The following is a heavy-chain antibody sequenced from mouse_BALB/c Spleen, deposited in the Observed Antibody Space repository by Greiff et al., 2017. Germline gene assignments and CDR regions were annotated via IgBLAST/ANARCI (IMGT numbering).Heavy chain of an antibody. V-gene: IGHV6-6*02. Sequence: EVKVEESGGGLVQPGGSMKLSCVASGFTFSNYWMNWVRQSPEKGLEWVAEIRLKSNNYATHYAESVKGRFTISRDDSKSSVYLQMNNLRAEDTGIYYCTRGGVTWYAMDYWGQGTSVTVSS. D-gene: IGHD2-2*01. J-gene: IGHJ4*01. CDR3: TRGGVTWYAMDY. CDR1: GFTFSNYW. CDR2: IRLKSNNYAT.